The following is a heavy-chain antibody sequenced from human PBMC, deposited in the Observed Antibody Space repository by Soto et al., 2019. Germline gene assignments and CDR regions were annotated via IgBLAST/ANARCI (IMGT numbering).Heavy chain of an antibody. CDR1: GYPVTAYY. V-gene: IGHV1-2*02. CDR3: ARGGGVGVAGSAAFDM. D-gene: IGHD3-3*01. CDR2: INPATGAA. J-gene: IGHJ3*02. Sequence: QLHLAQSGAVVKKPGASVTVSCSASGYPVTAYYMHWVRQAPGRGLEWMGGINPATGAAKYTQTFHGRVTMTRDTSTSTVFMELGGLTSEDTAVFYFARGGGVGVAGSAAFDMWGQGTLVTVSS.